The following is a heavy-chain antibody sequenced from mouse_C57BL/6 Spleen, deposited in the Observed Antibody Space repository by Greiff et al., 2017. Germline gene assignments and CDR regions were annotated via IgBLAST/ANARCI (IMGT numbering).Heavy chain of an antibody. D-gene: IGHD2-3*01. J-gene: IGHJ2*01. Sequence: EVQLQQSAPELVKPGASVKMSCKASGYTFTDYNMHWVKQSHGKCLKWIGYINPNNVGTRSNQKFKGKATLTVNKSSSTAYMELRSLTSEDSAVYYCARRSYDGDYGFDYRGQGTTLTVSS. CDR2: INPNNVGT. CDR3: ARRSYDGDYGFDY. CDR1: GYTFTDYN. V-gene: IGHV1-22*01.